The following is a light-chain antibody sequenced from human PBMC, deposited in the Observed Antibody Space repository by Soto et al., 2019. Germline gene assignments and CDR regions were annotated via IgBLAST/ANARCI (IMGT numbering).Light chain of an antibody. J-gene: IGLJ3*02. CDR2: GVS. Sequence: QSVLTQPASVSGSPGQSITMSCTGSSSDFGDDKYVTWYQQQPGKGPNLLIYGVSKRPSGVSHRFSGSKSGNTASLTISGLQGEDEADSIFGSFTPSRLWVFGGGTKLTVL. CDR1: SSDFGDDKY. V-gene: IGLV2-14*01. CDR3: GSFTPSRLWV.